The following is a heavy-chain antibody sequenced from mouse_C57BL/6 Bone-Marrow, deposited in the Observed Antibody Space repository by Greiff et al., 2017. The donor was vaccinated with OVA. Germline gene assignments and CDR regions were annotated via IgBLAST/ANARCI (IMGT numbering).Heavy chain of an antibody. CDR1: GYTFTSYW. Sequence: QVHVKQSGAELAKPGASVNLSCKASGYTFTSYWMHWVKQRPGQGLEWIGYINPSSGYTKYNQKFKDKATLTADKSSSTAYMQLSSLTYEDSAVYYCARDYYGSSYGGYWGQGTTLTVSS. CDR3: ARDYYGSSYGGY. J-gene: IGHJ2*01. V-gene: IGHV1-7*01. CDR2: INPSSGYT. D-gene: IGHD1-1*01.